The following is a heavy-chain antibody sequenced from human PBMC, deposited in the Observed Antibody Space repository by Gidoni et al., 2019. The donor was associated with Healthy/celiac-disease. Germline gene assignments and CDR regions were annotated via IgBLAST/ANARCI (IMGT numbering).Heavy chain of an antibody. D-gene: IGHD2-8*01. V-gene: IGHV4-61*02. Sequence: QVQLQESGPGLVKPSQTLSLPCTVPAGSTSSGSYSWSWIRQPAGKGLEWIGRIYTSGSTNYNPSLKRRVTISVDTSKNQFSLKLSSVTAADTAVYYCARDVSGGSDYWGQGTLVTVSS. J-gene: IGHJ4*02. CDR3: ARDVSGGSDY. CDR2: IYTSGST. CDR1: AGSTSSGSYS.